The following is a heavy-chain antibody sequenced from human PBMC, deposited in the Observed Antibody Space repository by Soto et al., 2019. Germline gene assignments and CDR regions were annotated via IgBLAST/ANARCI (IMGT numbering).Heavy chain of an antibody. CDR1: GYTFTSYG. CDR2: ISAYNGNT. J-gene: IGHJ6*01. CDR3: ARDKDRQQLGGNYYYIMDV. Sequence: ASVKVSCKASGYTFTSYGISWVRQAPGQGLEWMGWISAYNGNTNYAQKFQGRVTMTTDESTGTAYMELSSLRSEDTAVYYCARDKDRQQLGGNYYYIMDVWGQGTTVTVSS. D-gene: IGHD3-3*02. V-gene: IGHV1-18*01.